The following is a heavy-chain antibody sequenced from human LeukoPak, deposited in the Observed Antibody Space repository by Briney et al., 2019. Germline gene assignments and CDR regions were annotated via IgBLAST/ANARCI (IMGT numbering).Heavy chain of an antibody. D-gene: IGHD3-10*01. CDR1: GFTFSNYA. V-gene: IGHV3-23*01. J-gene: IGHJ4*02. CDR2: ISGSGVST. CDR3: AKSRGSGLFDY. Sequence: PGGSLRLSCAASGFTFSNYAMSWVRQAPGKGLEWVSGISGSGVSTYFADSVKGRFTISRDNSKNTLYLQMNSLRAEDTAVYYCAKSRGSGLFDYWGQGTLVTVAS.